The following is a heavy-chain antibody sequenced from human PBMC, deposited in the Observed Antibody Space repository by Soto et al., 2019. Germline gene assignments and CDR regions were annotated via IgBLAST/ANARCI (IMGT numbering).Heavy chain of an antibody. CDR1: GFTVSSNY. Sequence: PASGFTVSSNYMSWVRQAPGKGLERVSVIYSGGSTYYADSVKGRFTISRDNSKNTLYLQMNSLRAEDTAVYYCARDRIAVAGNPEYFQHWGQGTLVTVSS. CDR2: IYSGGST. V-gene: IGHV3-66*01. CDR3: ARDRIAVAGNPEYFQH. D-gene: IGHD6-19*01. J-gene: IGHJ1*01.